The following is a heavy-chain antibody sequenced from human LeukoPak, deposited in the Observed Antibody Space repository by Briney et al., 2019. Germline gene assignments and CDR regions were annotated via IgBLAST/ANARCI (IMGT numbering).Heavy chain of an antibody. CDR3: ARTYYDFWSGYPKEGENAFDI. CDR1: GGSISSGDYY. D-gene: IGHD3-3*01. CDR2: IYYSGST. Sequence: SETLSLTCTVSGGSISSGDYYWSWIRQPPGKGLEWIGYIYYSGSTYYNPSLKSRVTISVDTSKNQFSLKLSSVTAADTAVYYCARTYYDFWSGYPKEGENAFDIWGQGTMVTVSS. J-gene: IGHJ3*02. V-gene: IGHV4-30-4*08.